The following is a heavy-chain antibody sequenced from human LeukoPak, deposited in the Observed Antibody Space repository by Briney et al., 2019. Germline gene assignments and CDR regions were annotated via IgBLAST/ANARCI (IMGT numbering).Heavy chain of an antibody. CDR1: GYSISSDYY. CDR2: IYHSGST. Sequence: PSETLSLTCTVSGYSISSDYYWGWVRQPPGKGLEWIGSIYHSGSTYYNPSLKSRVTISVDTSKNQFSLKLTSVTAADTAVYYCARSSEGRYYYDSSGYSYYYYYMDVWGKGTTVTISS. J-gene: IGHJ6*03. CDR3: ARSSEGRYYYDSSGYSYYYYYMDV. V-gene: IGHV4-38-2*02. D-gene: IGHD3-22*01.